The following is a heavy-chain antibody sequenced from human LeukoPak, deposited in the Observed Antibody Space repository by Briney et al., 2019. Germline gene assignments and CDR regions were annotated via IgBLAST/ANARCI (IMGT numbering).Heavy chain of an antibody. V-gene: IGHV1-2*02. CDR3: ARGTVPAALYYYYMDV. Sequence: ASVKVSCKASGYTFTSYAMHWVRQAPGQRLEWMGWINPNSGGTNYAQKFQGRVTMTRDTSISTAYMELSRLRSDDTAVYYCARGTVPAALYYYYMDVWGKGTTVTVSS. D-gene: IGHD2-2*01. CDR2: INPNSGGT. J-gene: IGHJ6*03. CDR1: GYTFTSYA.